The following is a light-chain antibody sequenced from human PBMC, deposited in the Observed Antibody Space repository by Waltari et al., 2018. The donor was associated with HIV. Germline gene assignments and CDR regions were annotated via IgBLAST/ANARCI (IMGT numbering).Light chain of an antibody. CDR1: NSNIGSSS. CDR3: STWDESQSFQV. CDR2: SNN. V-gene: IGLV1-47*01. J-gene: IGLJ3*02. Sequence: QPVLTQLPSMSGTPGQTVTISCSGSNSNIGSSSMYWYQPLPGPPPRLLIYSNNERPSGVPDRFSGSKSGTSASLTISGLRSEDEADYYCSTWDESQSFQVFGGGTKVTVL.